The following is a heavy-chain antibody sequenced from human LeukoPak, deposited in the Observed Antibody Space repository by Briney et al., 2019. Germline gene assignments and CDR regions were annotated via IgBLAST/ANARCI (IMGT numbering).Heavy chain of an antibody. CDR3: ARGLHLDSSGSLNF. J-gene: IGHJ4*02. V-gene: IGHV3-69-1*01. CDR1: GFSVSEYY. CDR2: ITRENWI. D-gene: IGHD3-22*01. Sequence: PGGSLRLSCAASGFSVSEYYVTWVRQAPGKGLEWISYITRENWIYYSDSVKGRFTISRDHAKNSVYLAMNSLRAEDTAVYYCARGLHLDSSGSLNFWGQGTLVTVSS.